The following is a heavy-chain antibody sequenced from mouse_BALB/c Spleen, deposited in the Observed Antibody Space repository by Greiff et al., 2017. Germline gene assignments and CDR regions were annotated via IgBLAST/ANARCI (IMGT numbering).Heavy chain of an antibody. CDR3: ARAGSGYYHSMDY. D-gene: IGHD4-1*01. CDR1: GFTFSSFG. J-gene: IGHJ4*01. CDR2: ISSGSSTI. Sequence: EVQGVESGGGLVQPGGSRKLSCAASGFTFSSFGMHWVRQAPEKGLEWVAYISSGSSTIYYADTVKGRFTISSDNPKNTLFLQMTSLRSEDTAMYYCARAGSGYYHSMDYWGQGTSVTVSS. V-gene: IGHV5-17*02.